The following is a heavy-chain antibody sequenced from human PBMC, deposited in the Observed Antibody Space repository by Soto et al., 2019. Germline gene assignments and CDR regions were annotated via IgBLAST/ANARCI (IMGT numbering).Heavy chain of an antibody. CDR1: GYTFTSYV. J-gene: IGHJ6*02. V-gene: IGHV1-18*01. D-gene: IGHD3-10*01. CDR2: ISAYNGNT. Sequence: ASVKVSCKASGYTFTSYVISWVRQAPGQGLEWMGWISAYNGNTNYAQKLQGRVTMTTDTSTSTAYMELRSLRSDDTAVYYCARDPLDEELLIATTYHYYGMDVWGQGTTVTVSS. CDR3: ARDPLDEELLIATTYHYYGMDV.